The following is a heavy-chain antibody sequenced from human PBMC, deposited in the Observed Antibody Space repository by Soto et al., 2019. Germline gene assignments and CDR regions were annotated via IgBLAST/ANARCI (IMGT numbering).Heavy chain of an antibody. D-gene: IGHD2-2*01. CDR3: ARVVMGSTSCYDY. V-gene: IGHV4-31*03. Sequence: KTSETLSLTCTVSGGSISSGGYYWSWIRQHPGKGLAWIGYIYYSGSTYYNPSLKSRVTISVDTSKNQFSLKLSSVTAADTAVYYCARVVMGSTSCYDYWGQGTLVTVSS. CDR1: GGSISSGGYY. J-gene: IGHJ4*02. CDR2: IYYSGST.